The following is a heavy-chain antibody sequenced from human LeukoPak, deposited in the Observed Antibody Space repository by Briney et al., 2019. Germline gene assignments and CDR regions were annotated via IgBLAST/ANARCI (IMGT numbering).Heavy chain of an antibody. D-gene: IGHD3-3*01. CDR2: ISGSGGST. V-gene: IGHV3-23*01. CDR3: AKDRETITIFGVVPNIWDY. CDR1: GFTFSSYA. Sequence: GGSLRLSCAASGFTFSSYAMSWVRQAPGKGLEWVSAISGSGGSTYYADSVKGRFTISRDNSKNTLYLQMNSLRAEDTAVYYCAKDRETITIFGVVPNIWDYWGQGTLVTVSS. J-gene: IGHJ4*02.